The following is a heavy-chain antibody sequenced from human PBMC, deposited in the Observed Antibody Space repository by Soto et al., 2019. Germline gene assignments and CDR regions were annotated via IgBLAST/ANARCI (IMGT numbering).Heavy chain of an antibody. CDR1: GGTFSSYT. Sequence: EASVKVSCKASGGTFSSYTISWVRQAPGQGLEWMGRIIPILGIANYAQKFQGRVTITADKSTSTAYMELSSLRSEDTAVYYCARGYCSGGSCYYAGNWFDPWGQGTLVTVSS. D-gene: IGHD2-15*01. CDR2: IIPILGIA. V-gene: IGHV1-69*02. J-gene: IGHJ5*02. CDR3: ARGYCSGGSCYYAGNWFDP.